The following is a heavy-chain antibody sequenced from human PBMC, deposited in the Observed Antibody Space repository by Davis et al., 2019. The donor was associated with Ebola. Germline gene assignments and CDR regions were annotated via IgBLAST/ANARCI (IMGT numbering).Heavy chain of an antibody. V-gene: IGHV3-49*03. J-gene: IGHJ4*02. CDR2: MRSKGFGGTT. D-gene: IGHD4-23*01. CDR3: TRRGTVVTPDY. Sequence: GGSLRLSCAASGFTFSDYYMSWIRQAPGKGLEWVGFMRSKGFGGTTEYAASVKGRFTISRDDSKGIAYLQMNSLTTEDTAVYYCTRRGTVVTPDYWGQGTLVTVSS. CDR1: GFTFSDYY.